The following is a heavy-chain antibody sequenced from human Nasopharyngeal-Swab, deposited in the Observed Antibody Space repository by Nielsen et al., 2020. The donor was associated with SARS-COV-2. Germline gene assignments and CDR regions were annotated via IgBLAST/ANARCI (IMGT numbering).Heavy chain of an antibody. Sequence: GESLKISCAASGFTFSDYYMSWIRQAPGKGLEWVSHISSSSSYTNYADSVKGRFTISRDNAKNSLYLQMNSLETEDTGVYYCARSVGSFYGQGAFDIWGQGTMVTVSS. V-gene: IGHV3-11*03. D-gene: IGHD1-26*01. CDR1: GFTFSDYY. J-gene: IGHJ3*02. CDR3: ARSVGSFYGQGAFDI. CDR2: ISSSSSYT.